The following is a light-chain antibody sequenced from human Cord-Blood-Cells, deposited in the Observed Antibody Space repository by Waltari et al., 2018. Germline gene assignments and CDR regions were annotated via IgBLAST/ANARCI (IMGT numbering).Light chain of an antibody. CDR1: QDISNY. V-gene: IGKV1-33*01. J-gene: IGKJ5*01. CDR3: QQYDNLQIT. Sequence: DIQMTQSPSSPSASVGDRVTITCQAIQDISNYLNWYQPKPGKAPTLLTYDASNLETGVPSRFSGSGSGTDFTFTISSLQPEDIATYYCQQYDNLQITFGQGTRLEIK. CDR2: DAS.